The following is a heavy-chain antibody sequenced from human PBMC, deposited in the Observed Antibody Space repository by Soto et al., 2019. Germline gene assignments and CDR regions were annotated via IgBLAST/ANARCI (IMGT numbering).Heavy chain of an antibody. Sequence: PSETLSLTCTVSGGSISSSSYYWGWIRQPPGKGLEWIGSIYYSGSTYYNPSLKSRVTISVDTSKNQFSLKLSSVTAADTAVYYCARGVVGYGYSSGWYDYWGQGTLVTVSS. D-gene: IGHD6-19*01. CDR3: ARGVVGYGYSSGWYDY. V-gene: IGHV4-39*01. CDR2: IYYSGST. CDR1: GGSISSSSYY. J-gene: IGHJ4*02.